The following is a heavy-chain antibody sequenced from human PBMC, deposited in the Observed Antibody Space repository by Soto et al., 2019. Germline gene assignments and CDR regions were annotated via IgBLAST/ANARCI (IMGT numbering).Heavy chain of an antibody. J-gene: IGHJ3*02. CDR1: GFGFSSYW. Sequence: WGSLRLSCAASGFGFSSYWMHWVLQAPGKGLVWVSRTNNDGSATTYADSVRGRFTSFRDNAKNTLFLQMTSLGVEDTAVYYCAREMATISLGAFDIWGEGTMVTVSS. CDR2: TNNDGSAT. V-gene: IGHV3-74*01. D-gene: IGHD5-12*01. CDR3: AREMATISLGAFDI.